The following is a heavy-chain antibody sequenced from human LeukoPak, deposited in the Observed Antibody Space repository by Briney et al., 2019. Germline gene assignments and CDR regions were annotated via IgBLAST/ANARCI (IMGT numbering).Heavy chain of an antibody. Sequence: GGSLRLSCAASGFTFSSYGMHWVRQAPGKGLEWVAFIRYDGSNKYYADSVKGRFTISRDNSKNTLYLQMNSLRAEDTAVYYCAKDFGVAIFGVVIIQGVFDYWGQGTLVTVSS. D-gene: IGHD3-3*01. CDR2: IRYDGSNK. CDR1: GFTFSSYG. V-gene: IGHV3-30*02. CDR3: AKDFGVAIFGVVIIQGVFDY. J-gene: IGHJ4*02.